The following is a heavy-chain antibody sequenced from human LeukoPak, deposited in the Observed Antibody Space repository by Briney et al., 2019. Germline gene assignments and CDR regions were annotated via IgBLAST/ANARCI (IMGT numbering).Heavy chain of an antibody. J-gene: IGHJ3*02. CDR2: IKSDGSST. CDR1: GFTFSSYW. CDR3: ARRAAALDAFDI. D-gene: IGHD6-13*01. V-gene: IGHV3-74*01. Sequence: GGSLRLSCAASGFTFSSYWMHWVRQAPGEGLVWVSRIKSDGSSTTYADSVEGRFTISRDNAKNTLYLQMNSLRAEDTAVYYCARRAAALDAFDIWGQGTMVTVSS.